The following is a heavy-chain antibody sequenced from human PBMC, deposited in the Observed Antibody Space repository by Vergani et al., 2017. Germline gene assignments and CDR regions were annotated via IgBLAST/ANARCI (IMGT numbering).Heavy chain of an antibody. CDR2: IIPIFGTT. Sequence: QGQLAQSGAEVKKPGSSVKVSCKASGGTFSSNSISWVRQAPGQGLEWMGRIIPIFGTTSYAQKFQGSVTILADESTSTAYMELSSLRSEDTAVYYCARISGYYSYYFDFWCQGTLVTVSS. CDR1: GGTFSSNS. V-gene: IGHV1-69*15. J-gene: IGHJ4*02. CDR3: ARISGYYSYYFDF. D-gene: IGHD3-22*01.